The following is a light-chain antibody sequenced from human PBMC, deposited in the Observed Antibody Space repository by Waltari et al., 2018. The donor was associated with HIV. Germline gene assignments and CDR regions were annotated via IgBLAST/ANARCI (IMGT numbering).Light chain of an antibody. CDR2: GFN. J-gene: IGLJ2*01. CDR1: GSDVGASNL. Sequence: QSALTQPAAVSGSPGQSITFPCTGTGSDVGASNLVSWYQQHPDKAPKLVMYGFNQRRAGFWVRFSFSEFGNPAYLTVSELQADVAADYFCSCFAATATPGLFGGGTKLTVL. V-gene: IGLV2-23*02. CDR3: SCFAATATPGL.